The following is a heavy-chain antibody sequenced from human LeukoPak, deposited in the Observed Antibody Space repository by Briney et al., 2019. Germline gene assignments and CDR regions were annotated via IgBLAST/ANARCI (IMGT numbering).Heavy chain of an antibody. CDR2: INHSGST. CDR3: ARGDTMLRGVIDEIDP. V-gene: IGHV4-34*01. J-gene: IGHJ5*02. Sequence: TASETLSLTCAVYGGSFSGYYWSWIRQPPGEGLEWIGEINHSGSTNYNPSLKSRVTISVDTSKNQFSLKLSSVTAADTAVYYCARGDTMLRGVIDEIDPWGQGTLVTVSS. D-gene: IGHD3-10*01. CDR1: GGSFSGYY.